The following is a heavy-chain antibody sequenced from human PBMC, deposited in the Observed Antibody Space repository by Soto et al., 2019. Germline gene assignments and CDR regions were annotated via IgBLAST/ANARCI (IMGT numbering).Heavy chain of an antibody. V-gene: IGHV1-24*01. CDR1: GYTLTELS. D-gene: IGHD1-26*01. J-gene: IGHJ4*02. Sequence: ASVKVSCKVSGYTLTELSMHWVRQAPGKGLEWMGGFDPEDGETIYAQKFQGRVTMTEDTSTDTAHMELSSLRSEDTAVYYCASATIVGATTVIWVYFDYWGQGTLVTVSS. CDR2: FDPEDGET. CDR3: ASATIVGATTVIWVYFDY.